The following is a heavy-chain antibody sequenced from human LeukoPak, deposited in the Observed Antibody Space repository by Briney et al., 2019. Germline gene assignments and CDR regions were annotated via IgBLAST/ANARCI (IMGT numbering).Heavy chain of an antibody. D-gene: IGHD3-9*01. V-gene: IGHV3-64D*06. Sequence: GGSLRLSCSASGFTFSTYAMHWGGQAPGKGLEYVSVISSNGDSTYNADSVKGRFTISRDNSKNTLYLQMSSLRPEDTAVYYCVKGSYDTSNYYYGMDVWGQGTTVTVSS. CDR1: GFTFSTYA. J-gene: IGHJ6*02. CDR2: ISSNGDST. CDR3: VKGSYDTSNYYYGMDV.